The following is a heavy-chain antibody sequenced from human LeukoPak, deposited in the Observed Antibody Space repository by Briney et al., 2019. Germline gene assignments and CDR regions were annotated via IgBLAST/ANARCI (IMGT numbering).Heavy chain of an antibody. D-gene: IGHD1-1*01. CDR1: GFTFSSYA. CDR2: ISGSGGST. J-gene: IGHJ4*02. V-gene: IGHV3-23*01. CDR3: AKVDERPYFDY. Sequence: GGSLRLSCAASGFTFSSYAVSWVRQAPGKGLEWVSAISGSGGSTYYADSVKGRFTISRDNSKNTLYLQMNSLRAENTAVYYCAKVDERPYFDYWGQGTLVTVSS.